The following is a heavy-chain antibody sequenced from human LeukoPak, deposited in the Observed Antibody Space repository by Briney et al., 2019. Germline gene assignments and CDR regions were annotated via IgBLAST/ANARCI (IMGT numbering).Heavy chain of an antibody. CDR2: IYSGGST. Sequence: GGSLRLSCAASGFTVSSNYMSWVRQAPGKGLEWVSVIYSGGSTYYADSVKGRFTISRDNSKNTLYLQMNSLRAEDTAVYYCARVFYSGGYYPRDWGQGTLVTVSS. CDR1: GFTVSSNY. CDR3: ARVFYSGGYYPRD. D-gene: IGHD3-22*01. V-gene: IGHV3-53*01. J-gene: IGHJ4*02.